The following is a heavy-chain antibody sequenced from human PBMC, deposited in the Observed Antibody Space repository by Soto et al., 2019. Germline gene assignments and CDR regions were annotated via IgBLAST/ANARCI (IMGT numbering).Heavy chain of an antibody. CDR1: GGTFSSYA. J-gene: IGHJ5*02. CDR2: IIHIFGTA. CDR3: ARWTPGLIRRWFDP. V-gene: IGHV1-69*06. D-gene: IGHD3-22*01. Sequence: QGQRVQSGAEVKKPGSSVNVSCKASGGTFSSYAISWLRQAPGQGLEWMGGIIHIFGTANYAQTFQGRVTITADKYTSTDYMELSSLRYEDTAVYYCARWTPGLIRRWFDPWGQGTLVTVSS.